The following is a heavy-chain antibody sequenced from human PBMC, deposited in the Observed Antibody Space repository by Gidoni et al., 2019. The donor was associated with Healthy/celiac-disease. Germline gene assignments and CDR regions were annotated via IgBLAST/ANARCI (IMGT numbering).Heavy chain of an antibody. CDR2: IWYDGSNK. J-gene: IGHJ4*02. CDR3: ARGADYYDSSGYERFDY. Sequence: QVQLVESGGGVVQPGRSLRLSCAAPGFTFSSYRMHWARQAPGKGLEWVAVIWYDGSNKYYADSVKGRFTISRDNSKNTLYLQMNSLRAEDTAVYYCARGADYYDSSGYERFDYWGQGTLVTVSS. D-gene: IGHD3-22*01. CDR1: GFTFSSYR. V-gene: IGHV3-33*01.